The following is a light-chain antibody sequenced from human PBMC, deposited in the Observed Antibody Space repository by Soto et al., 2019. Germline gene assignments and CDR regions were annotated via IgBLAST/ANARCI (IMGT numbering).Light chain of an antibody. Sequence: EIVLTQSPGTLSLSPGERAILSCRASQTVLNNYLAWYQQRPGQAPRLLIYGASSRATGIPDRISGYGSGTDFTLIIRRLEPEDFAVYYCQQYGISPWTFGLGTKVDIK. V-gene: IGKV3-20*01. CDR1: QTVLNNY. CDR2: GAS. J-gene: IGKJ1*01. CDR3: QQYGISPWT.